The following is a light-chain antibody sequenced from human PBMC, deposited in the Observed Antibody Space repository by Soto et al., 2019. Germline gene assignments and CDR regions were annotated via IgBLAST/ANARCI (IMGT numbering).Light chain of an antibody. CDR1: QSVGGH. V-gene: IGKV3-11*01. Sequence: EIVLTQSPDSLSLSPGDRATLSCRASQSVGGHLAWYQQRPGQAPRLLIFDTSVTATGIPARFSGSGSGTDLTLTITSLEPEDSAVYYCQQRHIWPLTFGGGTRVEIK. J-gene: IGKJ4*01. CDR2: DTS. CDR3: QQRHIWPLT.